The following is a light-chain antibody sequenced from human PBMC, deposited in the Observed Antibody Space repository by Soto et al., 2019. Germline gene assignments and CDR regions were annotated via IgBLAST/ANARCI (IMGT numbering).Light chain of an antibody. Sequence: EIVLTQSPGTLSLSPGERATLSCRASQSVSSSCLAWYQQKPGQAPRPLIYGASSRATGIPDRFSGSETGTDFTLTISRLEPEDFAAYYCQQYGSSPRTFGQGTKVEIK. CDR1: QSVSSSC. CDR3: QQYGSSPRT. J-gene: IGKJ1*01. CDR2: GAS. V-gene: IGKV3-20*01.